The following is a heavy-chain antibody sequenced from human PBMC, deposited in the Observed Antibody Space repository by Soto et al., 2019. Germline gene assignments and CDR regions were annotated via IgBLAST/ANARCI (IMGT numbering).Heavy chain of an antibody. D-gene: IGHD3-22*01. V-gene: IGHV4-59*12. CDR3: ARVGPWVPYYYDSSPYTFENWFDP. J-gene: IGHJ5*02. CDR1: GGSISSYY. CDR2: IYYSGST. Sequence: SETLSLTCTVSGGSISSYYWSWIRQPPGKGLEWIGYIYYSGSTNYNPSLKSRVTISVDTTKNQFSLKLTSVTAADTAVYYCARVGPWVPYYYDSSPYTFENWFDPWGQGTLVTVSS.